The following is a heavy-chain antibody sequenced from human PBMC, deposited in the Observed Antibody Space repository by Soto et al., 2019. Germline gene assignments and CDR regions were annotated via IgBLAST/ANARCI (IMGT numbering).Heavy chain of an antibody. V-gene: IGHV4-59*01. D-gene: IGHD6-6*01. CDR1: GGSISSYY. J-gene: IGHJ4*02. CDR3: AAPPRY. CDR2: IYDSGST. Sequence: QVQLQESGPGLVKPSETLSLTCTVSGGSISSYYWSWIRQPPGKGLEWIGYIYDSGSTNYNPSLKSRVTISVDTSKNQFSLKLTSVTAADAAVYYCAAPPRYWGQGTLVTVSS.